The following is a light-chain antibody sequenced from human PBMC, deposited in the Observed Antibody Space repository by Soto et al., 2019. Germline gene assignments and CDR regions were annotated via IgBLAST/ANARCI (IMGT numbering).Light chain of an antibody. Sequence: QSVVTQSSSASASLGSSGKLTCTLSSGHSSYIIAWHQQQPGKAPRYLMKLEGSGGYNKGSGVPDRFSGSSSGADRYLTISNLQFEDEADYYCETWDSNTRVFGGGTKLTVL. CDR2: LEGSGGY. CDR3: ETWDSNTRV. V-gene: IGLV4-60*02. J-gene: IGLJ3*02. CDR1: SGHSSYI.